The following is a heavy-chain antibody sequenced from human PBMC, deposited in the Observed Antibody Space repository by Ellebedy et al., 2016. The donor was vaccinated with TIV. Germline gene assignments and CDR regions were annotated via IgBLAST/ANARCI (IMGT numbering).Heavy chain of an antibody. V-gene: IGHV4-61*01. D-gene: IGHD2-15*01. Sequence: MPSETLSLTCTVSGGSVRSGSYYWSWIRQPPGKELEWIGYIYDGGSTNHNPSLKSRVTISVDTSKNQFSLKLSSVTAADTAVYYCARAAQPNCSGGSCYRIDYWGQGTLVTVSS. J-gene: IGHJ4*02. CDR1: GGSVRSGSYY. CDR3: ARAAQPNCSGGSCYRIDY. CDR2: IYDGGST.